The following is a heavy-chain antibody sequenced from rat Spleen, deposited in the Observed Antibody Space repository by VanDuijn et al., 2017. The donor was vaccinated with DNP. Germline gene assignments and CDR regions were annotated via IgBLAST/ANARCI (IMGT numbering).Heavy chain of an antibody. V-gene: IGHV5-7*01. D-gene: IGHD4-3*01. J-gene: IGHJ3*01. CDR3: TRARGIRGTMDA. Sequence: EVQLVESGGGLVQPGRSLKLSCAASGFTFSDYYMAWVRQTPAKGLEWVATISYNGGTPYYRDSVKGRFTISRDNAQSTLYLQMDSLRSEDTATYYCTRARGIRGTMDAWGQGTLVSVSS. CDR2: ISYNGGTP. CDR1: GFTFSDYY.